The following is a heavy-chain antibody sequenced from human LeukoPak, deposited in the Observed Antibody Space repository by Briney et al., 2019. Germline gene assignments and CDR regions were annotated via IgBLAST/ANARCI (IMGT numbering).Heavy chain of an antibody. CDR2: INPKSGAT. CDR3: ARPLGVMADYYYGLDV. CDR1: GYTFTGYY. D-gene: IGHD2-8*01. J-gene: IGHJ6*02. Sequence: GSLKVSCKTSGYTFTGYYMHWLRQAPGQGLEWMGRINPKSGATIYAQKFQGRVTMTRDTSISTVYMELSSLRPDDTAVYYCARPLGVMADYYYGLDVWGPGTPVTVSS. V-gene: IGHV1-2*02.